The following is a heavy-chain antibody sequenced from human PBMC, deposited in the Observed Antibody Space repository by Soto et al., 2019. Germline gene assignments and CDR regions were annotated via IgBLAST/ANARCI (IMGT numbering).Heavy chain of an antibody. D-gene: IGHD1-7*01. CDR2: IYPYDSDT. CDR1: GYSFTSYW. Sequence: PGESLKISCQASGYSFTSYWIAWVRQMPGKGLEWMGIIYPYDSDTRYSPSFQGQVTISADKSIGTAYLQWSSLKASDTAMYYCARLGITESTNSYYSYDMDVWGQGTTVTVSS. J-gene: IGHJ6*02. CDR3: ARLGITESTNSYYSYDMDV. V-gene: IGHV5-51*01.